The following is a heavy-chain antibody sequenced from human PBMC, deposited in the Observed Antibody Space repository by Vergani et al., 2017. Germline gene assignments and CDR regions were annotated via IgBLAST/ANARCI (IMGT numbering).Heavy chain of an antibody. D-gene: IGHD2-15*01. Sequence: QVQLVQSGAEVKKPGSSVKVSCKASGGTFSSYTISWVRQAPGQGLEWMGRIIPILGIANYAQKFQGRVTITADNSTSTAYMELSSLRSEDTAVYYCAGDSGCCSGGSCYSCGWFDPWGQGTLVTVSS. CDR1: GGTFSSYT. CDR3: AGDSGCCSGGSCYSCGWFDP. V-gene: IGHV1-69*08. J-gene: IGHJ5*02. CDR2: IIPILGIA.